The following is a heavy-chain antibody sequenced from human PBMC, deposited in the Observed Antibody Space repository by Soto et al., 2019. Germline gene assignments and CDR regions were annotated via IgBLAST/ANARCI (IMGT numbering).Heavy chain of an antibody. CDR3: VRGYYYDHRARPPGA. CDR1: GDSINTPHYY. D-gene: IGHD3-22*01. Sequence: SETLSLTCTVSGDSINTPHYYWSWIRQSPGKGLEWIGYIYYSGSTYYNPSLKSRVIISADTPKNQFSLKLAYVTAADTAVYYRVRGYYYDHRARPPGAWGPGPLVPVSS. V-gene: IGHV4-30-4*01. J-gene: IGHJ4*01. CDR2: IYYSGST.